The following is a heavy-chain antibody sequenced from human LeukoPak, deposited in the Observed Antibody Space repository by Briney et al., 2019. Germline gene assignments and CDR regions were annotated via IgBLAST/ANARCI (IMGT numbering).Heavy chain of an antibody. J-gene: IGHJ3*02. CDR3: ARSHAASLDAFDI. V-gene: IGHV4-4*07. CDR1: GGSISSYY. Sequence: SETLSLTCTVSGGSISSYYWSWIRQPAGKGLEWIGRIYTSGSTSYNPSLKSRVTMSVDTSKNQFSLKLGSVTAADTAVYYCARSHAASLDAFDIWGQGTLVTVSS. D-gene: IGHD6-6*01. CDR2: IYTSGST.